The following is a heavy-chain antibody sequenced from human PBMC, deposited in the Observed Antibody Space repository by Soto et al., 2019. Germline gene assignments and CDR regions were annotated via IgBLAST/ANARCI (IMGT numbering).Heavy chain of an antibody. J-gene: IGHJ6*02. CDR3: AREGIDVGSGSYVPNGIDYYYGMDV. CDR2: IWYDGSNK. D-gene: IGHD3-10*01. CDR1: GFTFSSYG. Sequence: QVQLVESGGGVVQPGRSLRLSCAASGFTFSSYGMHWVRQAPGKGLEWVAVIWYDGSNKYYADSVKGRFTISRDNSKNTLYLQKNSLRAEDTAVYYCAREGIDVGSGSYVPNGIDYYYGMDVWGQGTTVTVSS. V-gene: IGHV3-33*01.